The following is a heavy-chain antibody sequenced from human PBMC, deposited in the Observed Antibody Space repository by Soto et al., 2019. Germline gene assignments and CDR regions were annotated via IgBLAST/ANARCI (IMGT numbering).Heavy chain of an antibody. CDR2: IKTKTYGETR. D-gene: IGHD6-6*01. Sequence: GGSLRLSCTASGFTFGDSAMSWFRQAPGRGLEWVGFIKTKTYGETREYAASVKGRFTISRDDSKNIAYLQMNSLRAEDTAVYYCAKAAPSPGQLTPQDYWGQGTLVTVSS. CDR3: AKAAPSPGQLTPQDY. V-gene: IGHV3-49*03. J-gene: IGHJ4*02. CDR1: GFTFGDSA.